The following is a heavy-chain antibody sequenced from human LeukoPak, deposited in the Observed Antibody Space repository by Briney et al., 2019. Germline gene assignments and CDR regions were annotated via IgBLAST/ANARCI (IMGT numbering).Heavy chain of an antibody. D-gene: IGHD4-17*01. J-gene: IGHJ5*02. V-gene: IGHV4-59*01. CDR2: IYYTGST. CDR1: GGSISGYH. CDR3: VRSKSGTYGWFDP. Sequence: SETLSLTCTVSGGSISGYHWSWIRQPPGKGLEWIGYIYYTGSTNYNPSLKSRVIISVDTSKNQFSLKVSSVTAAVTAVYYCVRSKSGTYGWFDPWGQGTLVTVSS.